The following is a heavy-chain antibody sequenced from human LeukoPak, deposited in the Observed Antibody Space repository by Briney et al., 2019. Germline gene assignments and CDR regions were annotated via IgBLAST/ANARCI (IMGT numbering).Heavy chain of an antibody. Sequence: SETLSLTCTVSGYSIGSGYYWGWIRQPPGKGLEWIGSIYHSGSTYYNPSLKSRVTISVDTSKNQFSLKLGSVTAADTAVYYCARVIRYCSGGSCYSRRDYYYYYYMDVWGKGTTVTVSS. CDR1: GYSIGSGYY. D-gene: IGHD2-15*01. V-gene: IGHV4-38-2*02. CDR2: IYHSGST. J-gene: IGHJ6*03. CDR3: ARVIRYCSGGSCYSRRDYYYYYYMDV.